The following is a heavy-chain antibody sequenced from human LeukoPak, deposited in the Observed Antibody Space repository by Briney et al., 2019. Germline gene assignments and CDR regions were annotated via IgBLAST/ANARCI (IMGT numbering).Heavy chain of an antibody. CDR1: GYTFTGYY. CDR2: INPDSGGT. V-gene: IGHV1-2*02. CDR3: ARDNGRSNSAWPAGY. J-gene: IGHJ4*02. Sequence: ASVKVSCKASGYTFTGYYMHWGRQAPGQRLEWMGWINPDSGGTNYAQKFQGRVTMTRDTSISTAYMELSRLRSDDTAVYYCARDNGRSNSAWPAGYWGQGTLVTVSS. D-gene: IGHD6-19*01.